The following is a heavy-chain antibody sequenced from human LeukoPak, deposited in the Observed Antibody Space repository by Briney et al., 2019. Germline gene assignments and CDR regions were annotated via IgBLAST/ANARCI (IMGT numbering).Heavy chain of an antibody. J-gene: IGHJ4*02. Sequence: GGSLRLSCAASGFTVSSNYMSWVRQAPGKGLEWVSVIYSGGSTYYADSVKGRFTISRDNSKNTLYLQMNSLRAEDTAVYYCARDRPRLGMDYWGQGTLVTVSS. CDR2: IYSGGST. CDR1: GFTVSSNY. D-gene: IGHD6-6*01. CDR3: ARDRPRLGMDY. V-gene: IGHV3-53*01.